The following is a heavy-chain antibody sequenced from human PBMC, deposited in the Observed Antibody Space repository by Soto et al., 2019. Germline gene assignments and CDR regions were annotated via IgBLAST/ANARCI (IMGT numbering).Heavy chain of an antibody. J-gene: IGHJ5*02. CDR1: GGSISSGGYY. CDR2: IYYSGST. D-gene: IGHD3-10*01. V-gene: IGHV4-31*03. Sequence: SETLSLTCTVSGGSISSGGYYWSWIRQHPGKGLEWIGYIYYSGSTYYNPSLKSRVTISVDTSKNQFSLKLSSVTAADTAVYYCARDREDYYGSGSYYKGRNWFDPWGQGTLVTVSS. CDR3: ARDREDYYGSGSYYKGRNWFDP.